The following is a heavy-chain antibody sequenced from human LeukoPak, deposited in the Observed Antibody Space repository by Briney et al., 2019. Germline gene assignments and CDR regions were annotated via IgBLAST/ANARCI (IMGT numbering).Heavy chain of an antibody. CDR3: ARQYYYGSGSPAFDY. J-gene: IGHJ4*02. CDR1: GGSFSGYY. V-gene: IGHV4-34*01. Sequence: SETLSLTCAVYGGSFSGYYWSWIRQPPGKGLEWIGEINHSGSTNYNPSLKSRVTISVDTSKNQFSLKLSSVTAADTAVYYCARQYYYGSGSPAFDYWGQGTLVTVSS. D-gene: IGHD3-10*01. CDR2: INHSGST.